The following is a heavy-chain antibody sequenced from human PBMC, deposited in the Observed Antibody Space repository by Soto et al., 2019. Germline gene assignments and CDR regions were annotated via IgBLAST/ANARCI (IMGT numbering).Heavy chain of an antibody. J-gene: IGHJ3*01. CDR2: IDADGGDT. V-gene: IGHV3-74*03. Sequence: PGGSLRLSCVASGFTSRFTFNTYWMHWVRQGPGKGLEWVSRIDADGGDTTYADSVRGRFTISRDNAKNTLYLQINDLRPDDTAVYYCASWHLREHAYDVWGQGTTVTVSS. CDR1: GFTSRFTFNTYW. CDR3: ASWHLREHAYDV. D-gene: IGHD4-17*01.